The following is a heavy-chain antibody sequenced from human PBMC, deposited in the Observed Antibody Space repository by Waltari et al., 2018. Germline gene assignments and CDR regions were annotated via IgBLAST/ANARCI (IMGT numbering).Heavy chain of an antibody. CDR2: FYSTGDT. CDR1: GFTVSSNY. CDR3: ARGPRYCSSTSCSDYFDY. D-gene: IGHD2-2*01. Sequence: EMQLVESGGGLVQPGGSLRLYCAASGFTVSSNYMSWVRQAPGKGLEWVSVFYSTGDTHYAGSVKGRLTISRDDSKNTLYLQMNSLRAEDTAVYYCARGPRYCSSTSCSDYFDYWGQGTLVTVSS. J-gene: IGHJ4*02. V-gene: IGHV3-66*01.